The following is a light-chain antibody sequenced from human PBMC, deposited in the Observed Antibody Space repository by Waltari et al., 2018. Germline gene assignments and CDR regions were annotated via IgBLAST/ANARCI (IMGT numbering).Light chain of an antibody. V-gene: IGKV1-39*01. CDR2: LTS. J-gene: IGKJ3*01. CDR3: QHHHIYPFT. CDR1: QSIRSH. Sequence: DIQMTQSPSSLSASVGDRVTITCRASQSIRSHLNWYQQKPGKAPRLLIYLTSNLQSGVPSRFSGSGSGTDFSLTISSLQPEDFATYYCQHHHIYPFTFGPGTKVDIK.